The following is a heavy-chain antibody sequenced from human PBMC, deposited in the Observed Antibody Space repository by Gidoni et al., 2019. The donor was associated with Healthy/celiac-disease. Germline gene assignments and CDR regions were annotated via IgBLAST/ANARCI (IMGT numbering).Heavy chain of an antibody. CDR2: ISGSGGST. Sequence: EVQLLESGGGLVQPGGSLRLSCAASGSPFSSYAMSWVRQAPGKGLEWVSAISGSGGSTYYAASVKGRFTISRDNSKNTLYLQMNSLRAEDTAVYYCAKDLIAAAGPNWFDPWGQGTLVTVSS. V-gene: IGHV3-23*01. CDR3: AKDLIAAAGPNWFDP. J-gene: IGHJ5*02. CDR1: GSPFSSYA. D-gene: IGHD6-13*01.